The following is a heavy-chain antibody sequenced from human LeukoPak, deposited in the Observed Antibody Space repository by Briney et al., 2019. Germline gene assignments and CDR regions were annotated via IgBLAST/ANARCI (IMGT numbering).Heavy chain of an antibody. CDR2: IYYSGST. D-gene: IGHD1-14*01. CDR1: GGSISSSSYY. CDR3: ARTYHSYYFDY. J-gene: IGHJ4*02. Sequence: SETLSLTCTVSGGSISSSSYYWGWIRQPPGKGLEWIGSIYYSGSTYYNPSLKSRVTISVDTSKNHFSLQLNSVTPEDTAVYYCARTYHSYYFDYWDQGTLVTVSS. V-gene: IGHV4-39*02.